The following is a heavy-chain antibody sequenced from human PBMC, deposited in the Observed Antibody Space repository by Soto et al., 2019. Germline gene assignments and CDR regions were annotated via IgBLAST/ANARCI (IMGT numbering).Heavy chain of an antibody. V-gene: IGHV1-3*01. CDR1: GYTFTSYA. Sequence: ASVKVSCKASGYTFTSYAMHWVRQAPGQRLEWMGWINAGNGNTKYSQKFQGRVTITRDTSASTAYMELSSLRSEDTAVYYCATCYIYYDSSSYSHGDYWGQGTLVTVSS. CDR2: INAGNGNT. CDR3: ATCYIYYDSSSYSHGDY. J-gene: IGHJ4*02. D-gene: IGHD3-22*01.